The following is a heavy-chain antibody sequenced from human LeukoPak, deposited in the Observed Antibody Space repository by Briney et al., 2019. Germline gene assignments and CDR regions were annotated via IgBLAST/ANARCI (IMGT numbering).Heavy chain of an antibody. D-gene: IGHD3-22*01. CDR1: GGTFSSYT. J-gene: IGHJ4*02. CDR3: ARDAHYDSSGYYAY. Sequence: SVKVSCKASGGTFSSYTISWARQAPGQGLEWMGRIIAIRDITNYAQKFQGRITITADKSTSTVYMELSSLKSEDTAVYYCARDAHYDSSGYYAYWGQGTLVTVSS. V-gene: IGHV1-69*04. CDR2: IIAIRDIT.